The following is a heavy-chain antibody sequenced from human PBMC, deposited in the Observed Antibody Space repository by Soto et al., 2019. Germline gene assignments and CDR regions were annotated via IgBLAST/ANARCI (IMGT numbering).Heavy chain of an antibody. CDR1: GFTFSSSV. CDR2: ISGSGGGT. Sequence: GGSLRLSCAASGFTFSSSVMNWVRQAPGKGLEWVSAISGSGGGTYYADSVKGRFTISRDNSKSTLYLQMNSLGAEDTALYYCATRDTYCGGDCYLYWGQGTLVTVSS. J-gene: IGHJ4*02. D-gene: IGHD2-21*02. V-gene: IGHV3-23*01. CDR3: ATRDTYCGGDCYLY.